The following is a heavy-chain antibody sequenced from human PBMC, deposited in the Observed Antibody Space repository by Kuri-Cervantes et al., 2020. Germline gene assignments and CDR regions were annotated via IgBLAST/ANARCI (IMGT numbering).Heavy chain of an antibody. CDR2: FDPEDGET. CDR1: GYTLTELS. CDR3: ARDTSPYYGNGLPFDY. Sequence: ASVKVSCKVSGYTLTELSMHWVRQAPGKGLEWMGGFDPEDGETIYAQKFQGRVTMTEDTSTDTAYMELSSLRSDDTAMYFCARDTSPYYGNGLPFDYWGQGTLVTVSS. D-gene: IGHD6-19*01. V-gene: IGHV1-24*01. J-gene: IGHJ4*02.